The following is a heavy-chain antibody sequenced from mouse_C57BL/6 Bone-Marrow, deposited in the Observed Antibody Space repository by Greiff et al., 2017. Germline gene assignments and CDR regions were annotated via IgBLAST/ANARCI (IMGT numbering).Heavy chain of an antibody. V-gene: IGHV1-61*01. D-gene: IGHD2-1*01. CDR2: IYPSDSET. CDR1: GYTFTSYW. J-gene: IGHJ3*01. Sequence: QVQLQQPGAELVRPGSSVKLSCKASGYTFTSYWMDWVKQRPGQGLEWIGNIYPSDSETHYNQKFKDKATLTVDKSSSTAYMLLSSLTSEDSAVYYCARYGTAWFAYWGQGTLVTVSA. CDR3: ARYGTAWFAY.